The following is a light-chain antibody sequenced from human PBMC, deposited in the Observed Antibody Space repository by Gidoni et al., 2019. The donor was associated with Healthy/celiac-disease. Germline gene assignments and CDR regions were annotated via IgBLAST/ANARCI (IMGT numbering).Light chain of an antibody. V-gene: IGLV1-36*01. Sequence: QSVLTQPPSVSEAPRQRVTLSCAGRSSNIGNNAVNWYQQLPGTAPKLLIYYDDLLPSVVSARCSCSKPGTSSSPAISCLQSEDEADHYCSAWDDSLNGVVFGGGTKLTVL. J-gene: IGLJ2*01. CDR2: YDD. CDR3: SAWDDSLNGVV. CDR1: SSNIGNNA.